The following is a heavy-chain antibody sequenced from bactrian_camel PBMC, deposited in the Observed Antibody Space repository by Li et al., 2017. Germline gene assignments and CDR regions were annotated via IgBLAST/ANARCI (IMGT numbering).Heavy chain of an antibody. CDR3: AVYDEYAGRCSFREDIYDY. Sequence: HVQLVESGGGSVQTGGSLRLSCVVSGHSRGSNCVGWYRLPPGRAPAEREGIAAIRRSGGETWYAGSVKGRFTISQDNAKNTLYLQMNSLKPEDTAMYHCAVYDEYAGRCSFREDIYDYWGRGTQVTVS. CDR2: IRRSGGET. V-gene: IGHV3S55*01. CDR1: GHSRGSNC. J-gene: IGHJ4*01. D-gene: IGHD4*01.